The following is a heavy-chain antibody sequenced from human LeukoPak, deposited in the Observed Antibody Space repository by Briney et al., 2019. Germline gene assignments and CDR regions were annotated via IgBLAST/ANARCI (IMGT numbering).Heavy chain of an antibody. Sequence: PGGSLRLSCAASGFTFSSYEMNWVRQAPGKGLEWVSYISSSGSTIYYADSVKGRFTISRDNAKNSPYLQMNSLRAEDTAVYYCARSSPPNIAVASSKDSYYYYGMDVWGQGTTVTVSS. V-gene: IGHV3-48*03. J-gene: IGHJ6*02. CDR3: ARSSPPNIAVASSKDSYYYYGMDV. D-gene: IGHD6-19*01. CDR1: GFTFSSYE. CDR2: ISSSGSTI.